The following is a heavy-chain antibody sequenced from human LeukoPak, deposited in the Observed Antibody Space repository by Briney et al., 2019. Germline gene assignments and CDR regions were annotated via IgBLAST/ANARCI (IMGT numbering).Heavy chain of an antibody. V-gene: IGHV1-8*01. CDR3: ARGIGFLDASLDP. Sequence: ASVKVSCKASGNTFTSYDINWVRQATGQGLEWMGWMNPNSGNTGYAQKFQGRVTMTRNTSISTAYMELSSLRSEDTAMYYCARGIGFLDASLDPWGQGTLVTVSS. J-gene: IGHJ5*02. CDR1: GNTFTSYD. CDR2: MNPNSGNT. D-gene: IGHD3-3*02.